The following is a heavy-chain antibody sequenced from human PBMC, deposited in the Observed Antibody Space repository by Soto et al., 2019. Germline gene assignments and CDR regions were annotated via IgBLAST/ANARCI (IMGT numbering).Heavy chain of an antibody. V-gene: IGHV1-18*01. CDR1: GYTFTSYG. CDR3: ARGRYGDY. D-gene: IGHD1-1*01. Sequence: QVHLVQSGAEVKKPGASVKVSCKASGYTFTSYGITWVRQAPGQGLEWMGWISAHNGNTDYAQKLQGRVIVTRDTYTSSGYTELSSLRFEDSAVYFGARGRYGDYWGQGALVTVSS. J-gene: IGHJ4*02. CDR2: ISAHNGNT.